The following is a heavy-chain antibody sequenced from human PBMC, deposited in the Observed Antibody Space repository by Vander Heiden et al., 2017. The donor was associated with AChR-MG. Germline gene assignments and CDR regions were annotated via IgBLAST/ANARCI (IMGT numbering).Heavy chain of an antibody. J-gene: IGHJ5*02. V-gene: IGHV3-72*01. CDR2: TRNKANSYTT. Sequence: EVQLVESGGGLVQPGGSLNPSCSASGFHFSDHYMDWVRQAPGKGLEWVGRTRNKANSYTTEYAASVKGRFTISRDDSKNSLYLQMNSLKTEDTAVYYCARGVRGYSSSWYWFDPWGHGTLVTVSS. CDR1: GFHFSDHY. CDR3: ARGVRGYSSSWYWFDP. D-gene: IGHD6-13*01.